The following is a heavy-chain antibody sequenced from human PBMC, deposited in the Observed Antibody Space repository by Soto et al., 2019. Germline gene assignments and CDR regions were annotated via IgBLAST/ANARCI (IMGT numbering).Heavy chain of an antibody. CDR3: ARDTVLTGMFDF. V-gene: IGHV4-34*01. J-gene: IGHJ4*02. D-gene: IGHD4-17*01. Sequence: SETLSLTCAVYGGSFSGYYWSWIRQPPGKGLEWIGEINHSGSTNYNPSLKSRVTISVDTSKNQFSLKLSSVTAADTAIYYCARDTVLTGMFDFWGQGTLVTVSS. CDR1: GGSFSGYY. CDR2: INHSGST.